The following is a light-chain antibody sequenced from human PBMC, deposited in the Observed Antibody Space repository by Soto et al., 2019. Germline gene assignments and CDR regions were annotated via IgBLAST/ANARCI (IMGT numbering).Light chain of an antibody. CDR3: QQYGGSPYT. CDR1: QSVGSSY. CDR2: GAS. Sequence: EIVLTQSPGTVSLSPGERATLSCRASQSVGSSYLAWYQQKPNQTPRLLIFGASNRAGGIPDRFGGSGSGTDFTLTISRLEPEDSAVYYCQQYGGSPYTFGQGTKLEIK. V-gene: IGKV3-20*01. J-gene: IGKJ2*01.